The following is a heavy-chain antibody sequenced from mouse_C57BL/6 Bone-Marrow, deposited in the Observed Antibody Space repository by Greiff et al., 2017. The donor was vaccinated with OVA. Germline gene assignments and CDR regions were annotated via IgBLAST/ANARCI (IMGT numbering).Heavy chain of an antibody. CDR1: GYAFSSYW. V-gene: IGHV1-80*01. CDR2: IYPGDGDT. J-gene: IGHJ2*01. CDR3: ARWYYGTPYYFDY. D-gene: IGHD1-1*01. Sequence: VQLVESGAELVKPGASVKISCKASGYAFSSYWMNWVKQRPGKGLEWIGQIYPGDGDTNYNGKFKGKATLTADKSSSTAYMQLSSLTSEDSAVYFCARWYYGTPYYFDYWGQGTTLTVSS.